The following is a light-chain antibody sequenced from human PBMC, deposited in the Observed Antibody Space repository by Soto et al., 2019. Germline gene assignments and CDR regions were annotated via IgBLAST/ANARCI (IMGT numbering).Light chain of an antibody. V-gene: IGKV1-5*01. Sequence: DIQMTQSPSTLSASVGDRVTITCRASQSISSWLAWYQQKPGKAPKLLIYDASSLESVVPSRFSGSGSGTEFTLTISSLQPDDFATYCCQQYNSYPYTFGQGTKLEIK. J-gene: IGKJ2*01. CDR2: DAS. CDR1: QSISSW. CDR3: QQYNSYPYT.